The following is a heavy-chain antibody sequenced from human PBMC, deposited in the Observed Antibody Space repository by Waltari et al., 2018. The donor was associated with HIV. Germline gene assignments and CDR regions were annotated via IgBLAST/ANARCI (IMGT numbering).Heavy chain of an antibody. J-gene: IGHJ4*02. D-gene: IGHD6-6*01. Sequence: AASGFTFRTYSMSWVRQAPGKGLEWVSSISSSSTYIYYADSVKGRFTISRDNAKNSLYLQMNSLRADDTAVYYCARDYEGGSSSSWYFEYWGQGTLVTVSS. CDR2: ISSSSTYI. CDR1: GFTFRTYS. V-gene: IGHV3-21*01. CDR3: ARDYEGGSSSSWYFEY.